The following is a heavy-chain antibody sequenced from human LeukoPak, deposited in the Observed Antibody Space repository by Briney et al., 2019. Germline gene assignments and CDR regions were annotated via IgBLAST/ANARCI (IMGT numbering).Heavy chain of an antibody. D-gene: IGHD1-26*01. Sequence: GGSLRVSCAASGFTFSSYAMSWVRQAPGEGLEWVSAVSGSGTNTYYADSVKGRFTISRDNSKNTLYLQMNSLRAEDTAVYYCARGGVGSTYDFWGQGTLVTVSS. J-gene: IGHJ4*02. V-gene: IGHV3-23*01. CDR3: ARGGVGSTYDF. CDR2: VSGSGTNT. CDR1: GFTFSSYA.